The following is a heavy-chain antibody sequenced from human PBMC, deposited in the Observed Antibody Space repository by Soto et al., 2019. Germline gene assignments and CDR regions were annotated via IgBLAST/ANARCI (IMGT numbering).Heavy chain of an antibody. Sequence: SETLSLTCTVSGGSISSYYWSWIRQPPGKGLVWIGYIYYSGITNYNPSLKSRVTISVDTSKNQFSLKLSSVTAADTAVYYCARYKSNYYYGMDVWGQGTTVTVSS. CDR2: IYYSGIT. J-gene: IGHJ6*02. CDR1: GGSISSYY. D-gene: IGHD1-20*01. CDR3: ARYKSNYYYGMDV. V-gene: IGHV4-59*01.